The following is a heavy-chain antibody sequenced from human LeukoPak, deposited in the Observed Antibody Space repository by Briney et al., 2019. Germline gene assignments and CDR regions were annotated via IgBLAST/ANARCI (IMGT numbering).Heavy chain of an antibody. Sequence: SETLSLTCTVSGGSISSYYWSWIRQRPGKGLEWIGYIYYSGSTNYDASLKSRVTISVDTSKNQFSLKLSSVTAADTAVYYCATTTVRGGYDYWGQGTLVTVSS. D-gene: IGHD4-11*01. CDR2: IYYSGST. J-gene: IGHJ4*02. V-gene: IGHV4-59*08. CDR1: GGSISSYY. CDR3: ATTTVRGGYDY.